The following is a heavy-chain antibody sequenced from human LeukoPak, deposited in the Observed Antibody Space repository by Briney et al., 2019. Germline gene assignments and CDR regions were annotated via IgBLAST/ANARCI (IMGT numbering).Heavy chain of an antibody. V-gene: IGHV4-34*01. D-gene: IGHD3-10*01. CDR3: ASYYMDY. CDR1: GGSFSGYY. J-gene: IGHJ4*02. CDR2: INHSGST. Sequence: SETLSLTCAVYGGSFSGYYWSWIRQPPGKGLEWIGEINHSGSTNYNPSLKSRVTISVDTSKSQFSLKVSSVTAADTAVYYCASYYMDYWGQGTLVTVSS.